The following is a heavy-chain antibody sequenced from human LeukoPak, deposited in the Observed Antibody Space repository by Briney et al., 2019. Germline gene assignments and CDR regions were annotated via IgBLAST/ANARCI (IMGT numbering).Heavy chain of an antibody. V-gene: IGHV4-30-4*01. D-gene: IGHD3-3*01. J-gene: IGHJ3*02. CDR2: IYYSGST. CDR1: GGSISSGDYY. CDR3: ARVGGYYDFWSGYYSGAFDI. Sequence: SETLSLTCTVSGGSISSGDYYWSWIRQPPGKGLEWIGYIYYSGSTYYNPSLKSRVTISVDTSKNQFSLKLSSVTAADTAVYYCARVGGYYDFWSGYYSGAFDIWGQGTMVTVSS.